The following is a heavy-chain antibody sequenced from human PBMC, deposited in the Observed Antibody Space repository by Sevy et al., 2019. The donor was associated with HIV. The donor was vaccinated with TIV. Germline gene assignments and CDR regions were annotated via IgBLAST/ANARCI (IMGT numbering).Heavy chain of an antibody. D-gene: IGHD2-2*01. V-gene: IGHV4-61*01. J-gene: IGHJ6*02. CDR1: GGSVSSGSYY. CDR2: IYYSGST. CDR3: ARAPATPDIVVVPAAMPVYYYYYGMDV. Sequence: SETLSLTCTVSGGSVSSGSYYWSWIRQPPGKGLEWIGYIYYSGSTNYNPSLKSRVTKSVDTSKNQFSLKLSSVTAADTAVYYWARAPATPDIVVVPAAMPVYYYYYGMDVWGQGTTVTVSS.